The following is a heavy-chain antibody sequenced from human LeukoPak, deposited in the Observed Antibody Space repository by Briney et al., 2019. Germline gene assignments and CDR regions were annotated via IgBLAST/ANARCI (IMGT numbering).Heavy chain of an antibody. CDR1: GGSISSGGYY. J-gene: IGHJ4*02. CDR2: IYYSGST. V-gene: IGHV4-31*03. Sequence: SQTLSLTCTVSGGSISSGGYYWSWIRQHPGKGLEWIGYIYYSGSTYYNPSLKSRVTISVDTSKNQFSLKLSSVTAADTAVYYWARDGGYCSGCRCYFAREYYFDYRGQGTLVTVSS. CDR3: ARDGGYCSGCRCYFAREYYFDY. D-gene: IGHD2-15*01.